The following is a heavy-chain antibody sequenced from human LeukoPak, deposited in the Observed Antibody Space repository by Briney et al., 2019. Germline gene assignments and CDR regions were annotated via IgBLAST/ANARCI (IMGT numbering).Heavy chain of an antibody. CDR1: GGSISSYY. CDR3: ARENGYKYDY. D-gene: IGHD5-24*01. J-gene: IGHJ4*02. V-gene: IGHV4-59*01. Sequence: SETLSLTCTVSGGSISSYYWSWIRQPPGKGLEWIGSIYHSGSTNYNPSLKSRVTISVDTSKNQFSLKLRSVTAADTAVYYCARENGYKYDYWGQGTLVTVSS. CDR2: IYHSGST.